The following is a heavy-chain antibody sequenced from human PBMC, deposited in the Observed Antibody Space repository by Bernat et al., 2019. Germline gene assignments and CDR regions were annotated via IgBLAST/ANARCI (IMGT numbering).Heavy chain of an antibody. D-gene: IGHD6-6*01. J-gene: IGHJ5*02. CDR1: GFTFSSFG. CDR3: ARDAMAVRPGWFDP. V-gene: IGHV3-33*01. Sequence: QVQLVESGGGVVQPGRSLRLSCAASGFTFSSFGMHWVRQAPGKGLEWVAFIRYDGNDQYYADSVKGRFTISRDNPKNALYLQVNSLRAEDTAVYYCARDAMAVRPGWFDPWGQGTLVTVSS. CDR2: IRYDGNDQ.